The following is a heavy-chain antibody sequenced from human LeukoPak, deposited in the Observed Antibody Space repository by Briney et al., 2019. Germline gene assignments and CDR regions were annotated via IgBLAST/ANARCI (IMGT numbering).Heavy chain of an antibody. Sequence: SETLSPTCAVYGGSFSGYYWSWIRQPPGKGLEWIGEINHSGSTNYNPSLKSRVTISVDTSKNQFSLKLSSVTAADTAVYYCARGGGGYCSSTSCRKPFDYWGQGTLVTVSS. V-gene: IGHV4-34*01. D-gene: IGHD2-2*01. CDR1: GGSFSGYY. J-gene: IGHJ4*02. CDR3: ARGGGGYCSSTSCRKPFDY. CDR2: INHSGST.